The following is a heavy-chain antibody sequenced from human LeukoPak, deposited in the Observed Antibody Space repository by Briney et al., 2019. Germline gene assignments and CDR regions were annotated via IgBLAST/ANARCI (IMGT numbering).Heavy chain of an antibody. V-gene: IGHV4-59*12. CDR2: IYYSGST. CDR3: AIESYDSSGYYYEALVDY. D-gene: IGHD3-22*01. J-gene: IGHJ4*02. Sequence: SETLSLTCTVSGGSISSYYWSWIRQPPGKGLEWIGYIYYSGSTNYNPSLKSRVTISVDTSKNQFSLKLSSVTAADTAVYYCAIESYDSSGYYYEALVDYWGQGTLVTVSS. CDR1: GGSISSYY.